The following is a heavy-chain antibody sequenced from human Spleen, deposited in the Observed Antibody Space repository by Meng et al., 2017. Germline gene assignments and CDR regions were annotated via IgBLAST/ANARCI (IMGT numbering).Heavy chain of an antibody. CDR2: INHSGST. CDR3: ARGPTTMAHDFDY. V-gene: IGHV4-34*01. J-gene: IGHJ4*02. D-gene: IGHD4-11*01. Sequence: VQLQPWGAGLFKPSEALSLTCAVYGGSFSGYYWSWIRQSPGKGLEWIGEINHSGSTNYNPSLESRATISVDTSQNNLSLKLSSVTAADSAVYYCARGPTTMAHDFDYWGQGTLVTVSS. CDR1: GGSFSGYY.